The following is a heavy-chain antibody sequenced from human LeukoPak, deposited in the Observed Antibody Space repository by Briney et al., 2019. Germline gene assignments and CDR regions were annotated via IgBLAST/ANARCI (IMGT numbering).Heavy chain of an antibody. CDR1: GGTFSNYA. J-gene: IGHJ3*02. CDR3: ARDPRNYYDSSDYPKDAFHI. V-gene: IGHV1-69*13. Sequence: GASVKVSCKASGGTFSNYAINWVRQAPGQGLEWMGGIIPIFGTANYAQNFQGRVTISADEPTTTAYRELSSLRSEDTAVYYCARDPRNYYDSSDYPKDAFHIWGQGTMVTVSS. CDR2: IIPIFGTA. D-gene: IGHD3-22*01.